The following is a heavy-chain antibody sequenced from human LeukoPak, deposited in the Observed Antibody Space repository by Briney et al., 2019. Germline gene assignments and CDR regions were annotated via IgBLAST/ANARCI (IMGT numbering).Heavy chain of an antibody. D-gene: IGHD3-10*02. Sequence: GGGLRLSCAASGFTFSIYGMHWVRQAPGKGLEWVAVILRNRSKTYYAESVKGRFTISRDNSKNTLYVEMSSLRADDTAVYYCARSQGACSVTTCRVGMDVWGLGTTVT. V-gene: IGHV3-33*01. CDR1: GFTFSIYG. CDR3: ARSQGACSVTTCRVGMDV. CDR2: ILRNRSKT. J-gene: IGHJ6*02.